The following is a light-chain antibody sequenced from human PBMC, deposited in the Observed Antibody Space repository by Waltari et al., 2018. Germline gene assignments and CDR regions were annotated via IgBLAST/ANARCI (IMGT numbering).Light chain of an antibody. V-gene: IGKV2-28*01. J-gene: IGKJ2*01. CDR1: QSLLHSNGYKF. CDR3: MQGLQIPRT. CDR2: LGS. Sequence: DIVMTQSQLSLPVTPGEPASISCRDSQSLLHSNGYKFLDWYLQKPGQSPQLLIYLGSNRASGVPDRFSGSGSGTDFTLKISRVEAEDVGVYYCMQGLQIPRTFGQGTKLEI.